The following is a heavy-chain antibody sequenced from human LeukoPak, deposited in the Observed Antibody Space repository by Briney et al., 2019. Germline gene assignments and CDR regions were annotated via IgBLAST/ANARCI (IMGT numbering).Heavy chain of an antibody. CDR3: AIMHGYYDGTGYWVQ. D-gene: IGHD3-22*01. J-gene: IGHJ1*01. Sequence: GGSLRLSCAASGFTFASYGMSWVRQAPGKGLEWVSFITTNGGRTSYADSVEGRFTISRDNPRNTLYMQMNGLRDEDTAVYYCAIMHGYYDGTGYWVQWGQGTLVTVSS. V-gene: IGHV3-23*01. CDR1: GFTFASYG. CDR2: ITTNGGRT.